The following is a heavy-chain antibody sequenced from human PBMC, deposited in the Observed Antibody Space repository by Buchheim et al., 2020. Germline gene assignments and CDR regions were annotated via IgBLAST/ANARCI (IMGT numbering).Heavy chain of an antibody. D-gene: IGHD2-15*01. J-gene: IGHJ6*02. CDR3: ARGINGIDV. Sequence: EVHLVESGGALVQPGGSLRLSCSTSAFSVTTTYMTWVRQAPGKGLEWVSVISDVGTTYYADSVKGRFTISRGNSNNMVYLQMNSLRVEDTAVYYCARGINGIDVWGQGTT. V-gene: IGHV3-66*01. CDR1: AFSVTTTY. CDR2: ISDVGTT.